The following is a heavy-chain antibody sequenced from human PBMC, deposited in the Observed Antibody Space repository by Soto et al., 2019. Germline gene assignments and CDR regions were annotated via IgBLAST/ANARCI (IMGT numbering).Heavy chain of an antibody. D-gene: IGHD6-13*01. CDR2: INHSGST. CDR1: GESFSGYY. Sequence: PSETLSLTCAVYGESFSGYYWSWIRQPPGKGLEWIGEINHSGSTNYNPSLKSRVTISVDTSKNQFSLKLSSVTAADTAVYYCARRPLPGYSSSWYGPWGQGTLVTVSS. V-gene: IGHV4-34*01. J-gene: IGHJ5*02. CDR3: ARRPLPGYSSSWYGP.